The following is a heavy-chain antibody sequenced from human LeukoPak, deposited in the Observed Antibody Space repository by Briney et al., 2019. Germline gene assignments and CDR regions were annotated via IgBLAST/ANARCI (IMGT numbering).Heavy chain of an antibody. CDR1: GFTFSTYA. V-gene: IGHV3-23*01. CDR3: AKGVTLWDLWQPLCD. J-gene: IGHJ4*02. CDR2: ISGSGDPT. Sequence: PGGSLRLSCAASGFTFSTYAMTWVRQVPGKGLDWVSVISGSGDPTYYADSVKGRFTVSRDNSKNTLYLQMNSLRAEDTAVYYCAKGVTLWDLWQPLCDWGQGTLVTVSS. D-gene: IGHD3-3*01.